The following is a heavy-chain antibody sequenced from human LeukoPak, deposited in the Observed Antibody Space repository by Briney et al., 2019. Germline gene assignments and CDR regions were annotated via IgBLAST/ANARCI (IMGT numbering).Heavy chain of an antibody. CDR1: GGSISSYF. CDR2: IYTSGST. J-gene: IGHJ2*01. Sequence: TSETLSLTCTVSGGSISSYFWSWIRQPAGKGLEWIGRIYTSGSTNYNPSLKSRVTISVDTSKNQFSLKLSSVTAADTAVYYCARHYGGNSRGWYFDLWGRGTLVTVSS. CDR3: ARHYGGNSRGWYFDL. D-gene: IGHD4-23*01. V-gene: IGHV4-4*07.